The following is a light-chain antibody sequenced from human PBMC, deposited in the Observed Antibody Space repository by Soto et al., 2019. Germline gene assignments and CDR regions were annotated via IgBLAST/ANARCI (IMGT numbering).Light chain of an antibody. CDR3: QQYSSYSPWT. Sequence: DIQMTQSPSTLSASVGDRVTITCRASQSISNWLAWYQQKPGMAPKLLIYDASNLESGVPSRFSGSGAGTEFTLTISSLQPDDFAAYYGQQYSSYSPWTFGQGTKVEIK. J-gene: IGKJ1*01. CDR2: DAS. V-gene: IGKV1-5*01. CDR1: QSISNW.